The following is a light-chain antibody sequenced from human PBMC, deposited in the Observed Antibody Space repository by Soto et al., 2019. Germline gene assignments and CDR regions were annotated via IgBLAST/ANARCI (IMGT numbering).Light chain of an antibody. CDR2: EVT. CDR1: SSDVGDYPY. V-gene: IGLV2-14*01. Sequence: QSALTQPASVSGSPGQSITISCTRSSSDVGDYPYVSWYQQHPGEVPKLIIYEVTNRPSGVTSRFSGSKSENTASLTISGLQAEDEADYYCSSYSATNTLVFGGGTKVTVL. CDR3: SSYSATNTLV. J-gene: IGLJ1*01.